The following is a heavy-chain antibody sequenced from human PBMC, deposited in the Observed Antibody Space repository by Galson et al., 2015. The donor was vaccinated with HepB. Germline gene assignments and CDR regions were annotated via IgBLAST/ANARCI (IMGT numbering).Heavy chain of an antibody. CDR3: ARDLGDSAYFDY. D-gene: IGHD2-15*01. Sequence: SLRLSCAASGFTFSSYAMHWVRQAPGKGLEWVAVMSYDGSNKYYADSVKGRFTISRDNSKNTLYLQMNSLRAEDTAVYYCARDLGDSAYFDYWGQGTLVTVSS. CDR1: GFTFSSYA. J-gene: IGHJ4*02. V-gene: IGHV3-30*04. CDR2: MSYDGSNK.